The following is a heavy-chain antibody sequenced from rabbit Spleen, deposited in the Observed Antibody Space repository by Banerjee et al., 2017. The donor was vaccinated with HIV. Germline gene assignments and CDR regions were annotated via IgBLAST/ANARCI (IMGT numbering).Heavy chain of an antibody. CDR1: GFTLSSYY. Sequence: QLTETGGGLVQPGGSLTLTCKASGFTLSSYYMNWVRQAPGKGLEWIGYIDPVFGITYYANWVNGRFSISRENAQNTVFLQMTSLTAADTATYFCARDGTGGSYFALWGQGTLVTVS. CDR2: IDPVFGIT. D-gene: IGHD8-1*01. J-gene: IGHJ4*01. CDR3: ARDGTGGSYFAL. V-gene: IGHV1S7*01.